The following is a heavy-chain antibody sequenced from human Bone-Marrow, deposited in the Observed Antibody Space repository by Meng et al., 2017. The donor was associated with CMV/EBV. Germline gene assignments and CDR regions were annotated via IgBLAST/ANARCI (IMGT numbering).Heavy chain of an antibody. J-gene: IGHJ6*01. CDR3: ARAAKSIAARPSYYYGMDV. CDR1: GYTFTGYY. D-gene: IGHD6-6*01. Sequence: ASVKVSCKASGYTFTGYYMHWVRQAPGQGLEWMGWINPNSGGTNYAQKFQGRVTMTRDTSISTAYMELSRLRSDDTAVYYCARAAKSIAARPSYYYGMDVWGQGTTVTGSS. CDR2: INPNSGGT. V-gene: IGHV1-2*02.